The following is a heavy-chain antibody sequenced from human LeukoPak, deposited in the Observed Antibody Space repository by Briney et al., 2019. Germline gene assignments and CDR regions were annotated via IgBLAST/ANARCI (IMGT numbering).Heavy chain of an antibody. V-gene: IGHV3-21*01. Sequence: GGSLRLSCAASGFTFSSYSMSWVRQAPGKGLEWVSSISSSSSYIYYADSVKGRFTISRDNAKNSLYLQMNSLRAEDTAVYYCARANDNYYYYYTDVWGKGTTVTISS. J-gene: IGHJ6*03. CDR1: GFTFSSYS. CDR3: ARANDNYYYYYTDV. D-gene: IGHD3-9*01. CDR2: ISSSSSYI.